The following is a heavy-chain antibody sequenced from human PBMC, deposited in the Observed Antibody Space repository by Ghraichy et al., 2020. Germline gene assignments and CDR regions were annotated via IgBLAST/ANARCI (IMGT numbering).Heavy chain of an antibody. CDR2: ISSSSSYI. V-gene: IGHV3-21*01. D-gene: IGHD3-22*01. CDR1: GFTFSSYS. Sequence: GSLRLSCAASGFTFSSYSMNWVRQAPGKGLEWVSSISSSSSYIYYADSVKGRFTISRDNAKNSLYLQMNSLRAEDTAVYYCARGAGYYDSSGYPLDYWGQGTLVTVSS. J-gene: IGHJ4*02. CDR3: ARGAGYYDSSGYPLDY.